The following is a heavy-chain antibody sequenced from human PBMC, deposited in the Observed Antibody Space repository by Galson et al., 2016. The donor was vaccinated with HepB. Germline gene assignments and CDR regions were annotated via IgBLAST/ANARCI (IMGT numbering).Heavy chain of an antibody. V-gene: IGHV3-74*01. CDR2: INSDGSST. J-gene: IGHJ3*02. CDR1: EFTFRSYW. Sequence: SLRLSCAASEFTFRSYWMHWVRQAPGKGLVWVSGINSDGSSTHYADSVKGRFTISRDNAKNSLYLQMNSLRAEDTAVYYCARTLPRAGAFDIWGQGTMVTVSS. CDR3: ARTLPRAGAFDI.